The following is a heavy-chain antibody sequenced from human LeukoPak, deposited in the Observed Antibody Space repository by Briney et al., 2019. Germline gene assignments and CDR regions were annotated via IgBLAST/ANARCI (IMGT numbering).Heavy chain of an antibody. CDR3: VSGIRAFDN. CDR1: GFTVSSTY. D-gene: IGHD1-26*01. J-gene: IGHJ4*02. V-gene: IGHV3-66*01. CDR2: AYSGGST. Sequence: PGGSLRLSCLASGFTVSSTYMSWVRQAPGKGLEWVSVAYSGGSTYYADSVKGRCTISRDNSKNTLYLQMNSLRGEDTAVYYCVSGIRAFDNWGQGTLVTVSA.